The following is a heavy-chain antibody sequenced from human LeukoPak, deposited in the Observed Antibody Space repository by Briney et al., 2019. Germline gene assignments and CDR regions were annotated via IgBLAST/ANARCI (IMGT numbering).Heavy chain of an antibody. V-gene: IGHV4-34*01. CDR2: INHSGRT. CDR1: GGSFSGYY. CDR3: ARLRYFDWCLDY. Sequence: SETLSLTCAVYGGSFSGYYWTWIRQPPGKGLEWIGEINHSGRTNYNPSLKSRVTISVDTSKNQFSLKLTSMTAADTAVYYCARLRYFDWCLDYWGQGTLVTVSS. D-gene: IGHD3-9*01. J-gene: IGHJ4*02.